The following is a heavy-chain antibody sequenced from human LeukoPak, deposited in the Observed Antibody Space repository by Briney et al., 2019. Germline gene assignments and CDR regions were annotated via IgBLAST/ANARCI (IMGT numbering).Heavy chain of an antibody. CDR1: GGSISSSSYY. D-gene: IGHD6-6*01. CDR3: ARGTLIDLYSSSSLFDY. V-gene: IGHV4-39*07. J-gene: IGHJ4*02. CDR2: IYYSGST. Sequence: PSETLSLTCTVSGGSISSSSYYWGWIRQPPGKGLEWIGRIYYSGSTYYNPSLKSRVTISVDTSKNQFSLKLSSVTAADTAVYYCARGTLIDLYSSSSLFDYWGQGTLVTVSS.